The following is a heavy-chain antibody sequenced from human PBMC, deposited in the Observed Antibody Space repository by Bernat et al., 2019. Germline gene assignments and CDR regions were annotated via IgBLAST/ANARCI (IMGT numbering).Heavy chain of an antibody. D-gene: IGHD6-19*01. CDR3: ARVKSSSGWSPFDY. V-gene: IGHV3-7*01. J-gene: IGHJ4*02. CDR2: IKQDGSEK. Sequence: EVQLVESGGGLVQPGGSLRLSCAASGFTFSSYWMSWVRQAPGKGLEWVANIKQDGSEKYYVDSVKARFTISRDNAKNSLYLQMNSLRAEDTAVYYCARVKSSSGWSPFDYWGQGTLVTVSS. CDR1: GFTFSSYW.